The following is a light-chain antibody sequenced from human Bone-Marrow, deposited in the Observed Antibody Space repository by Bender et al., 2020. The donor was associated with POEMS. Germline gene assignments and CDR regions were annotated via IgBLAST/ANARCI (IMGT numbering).Light chain of an antibody. CDR3: QAWDSSTVL. J-gene: IGLJ2*01. CDR1: ALPKKY. V-gene: IGLV3-10*01. Sequence: SYELTQPPSVSVSPGQTARITCSGDALPKKYAYWYQQKSGQAPVLVIYEDSKRPSGIPERFSGSSSGTMATLTISGAQAMDEADYYCQAWDSSTVLFGGGTKLTVL. CDR2: EDS.